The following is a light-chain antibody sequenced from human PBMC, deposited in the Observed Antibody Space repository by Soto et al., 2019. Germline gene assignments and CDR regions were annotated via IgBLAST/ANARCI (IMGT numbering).Light chain of an antibody. V-gene: IGKV2D-29*01. CDR2: ESV. J-gene: IGKJ2*01. Sequence: VMTQTTISLSVTPGQPASISCRSTQRPLHTDGETYLYWYLQRPGQPPQRLISESVNRFSGVSDRFSGSGSGTYFTLKISRVEAEDVRVYYCMQSILRPYTFGQGTMVDIK. CDR1: QRPLHTDGETY. CDR3: MQSILRPYT.